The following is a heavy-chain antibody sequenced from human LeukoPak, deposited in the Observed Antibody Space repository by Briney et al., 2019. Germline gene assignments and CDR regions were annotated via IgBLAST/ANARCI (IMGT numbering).Heavy chain of an antibody. V-gene: IGHV3-11*01. J-gene: IGHJ3*02. D-gene: IGHD1-7*01. CDR2: ISSSGSTI. Sequence: GGSLRLSCAASGFTFSDYYMSWIRQAPGKGLEWVSYISSSGSTIYYAGSVKGRFTISRDNAKNSLYLQMNSLRAEDTAVYYCARDRARVNYANGAFDIWGQGTMVTVSS. CDR1: GFTFSDYY. CDR3: ARDRARVNYANGAFDI.